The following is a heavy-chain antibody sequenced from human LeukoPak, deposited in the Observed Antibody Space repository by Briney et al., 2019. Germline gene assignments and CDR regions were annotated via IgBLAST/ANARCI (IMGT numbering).Heavy chain of an antibody. V-gene: IGHV4-61*08. Sequence: SQTLSLTCTVSGGSISSGGYYWSWIRQPPGKGLEWIGYIDYSGSTNYNPSLKSRVTISIDTSKNQFSLKLSSVTAADTAVYYCARVKRYHSDSSGYYFFDPWGQGTLVTVSS. CDR3: ARVKRYHSDSSGYYFFDP. D-gene: IGHD3-22*01. CDR1: GGSISSGGYY. CDR2: IDYSGST. J-gene: IGHJ5*02.